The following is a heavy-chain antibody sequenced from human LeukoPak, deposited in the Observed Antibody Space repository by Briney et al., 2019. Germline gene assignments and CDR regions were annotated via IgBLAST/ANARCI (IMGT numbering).Heavy chain of an antibody. J-gene: IGHJ4*02. Sequence: GGSLRLSCAASGFTFSSYAMSWVRQAPGKGLEWVSAISGSGGSTYYADSVKGRFTISRDNSKNTLYLQMNSLRAEDTAVYYCAKDGCSSTSCPLDYWGQGTLVTVSS. D-gene: IGHD2-2*01. CDR3: AKDGCSSTSCPLDY. CDR1: GFTFSSYA. CDR2: ISGSGGST. V-gene: IGHV3-23*01.